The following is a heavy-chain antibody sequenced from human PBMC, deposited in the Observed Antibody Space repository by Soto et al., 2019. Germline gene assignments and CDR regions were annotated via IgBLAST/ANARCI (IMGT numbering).Heavy chain of an antibody. J-gene: IGHJ5*02. V-gene: IGHV5-51*01. CDR3: ARSLNWFDP. CDR1: GYIFTGYW. Sequence: GESLKISCKGSGYIFTGYWIVWVLHMPGKCLDCIGIIYPFYSDTRYSPSFQGQFTISADNSISTSYLQWSSLKASDTAMYYFARSLNWFDPWGQGTLVTVSS. CDR2: IYPFYSDT.